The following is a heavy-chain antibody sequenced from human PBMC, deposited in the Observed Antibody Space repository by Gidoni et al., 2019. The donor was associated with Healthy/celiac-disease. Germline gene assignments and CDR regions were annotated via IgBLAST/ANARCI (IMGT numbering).Heavy chain of an antibody. J-gene: IGHJ4*02. CDR1: GFPFGSYW. V-gene: IGHV3-7*03. CDR3: ARDLRGSYGRSNDY. D-gene: IGHD1-26*01. Sequence: EVQLVESGGGLVQPGGSLRLSCAASGFPFGSYWMSWVRQAPGKGLEWVANRKKDGSEKYYVDSVKGRFTISRDNAKNSLYLQMNSLRAEDTAVYYCARDLRGSYGRSNDYWGQGTLVTVSS. CDR2: RKKDGSEK.